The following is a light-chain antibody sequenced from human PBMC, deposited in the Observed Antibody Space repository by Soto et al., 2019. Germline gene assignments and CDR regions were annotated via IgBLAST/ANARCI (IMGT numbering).Light chain of an antibody. CDR2: KAP. CDR3: QDYNSRFT. CDR1: QSISSW. V-gene: IGKV1-5*03. J-gene: IGKJ1*01. Sequence: DIQMTQSPSTLSASVGDRVTITCLARQSISSWLAWYQQKPGKAPKLMIYKAPSLESGVPARFSGSGSGTEFTLTISSLQPDDFATSYCQDYNSRFTFGQGTKVEIK.